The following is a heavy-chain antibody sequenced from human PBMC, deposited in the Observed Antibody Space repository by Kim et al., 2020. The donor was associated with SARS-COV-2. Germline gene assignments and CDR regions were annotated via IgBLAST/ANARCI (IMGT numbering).Heavy chain of an antibody. CDR3: AKDGGVGATFLDY. V-gene: IGHV3-30*02. D-gene: IGHD1-26*01. Sequence: YADSVKGRFTISRDNSKNTLYLQMNSLRAEDTAVYYCAKDGGVGATFLDYWGQGTLVTVSS. J-gene: IGHJ4*02.